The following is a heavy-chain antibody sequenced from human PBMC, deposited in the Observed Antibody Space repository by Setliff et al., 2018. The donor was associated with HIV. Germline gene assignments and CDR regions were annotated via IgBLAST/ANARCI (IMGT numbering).Heavy chain of an antibody. Sequence: PGGSLRLSCAASGFTFSTYSFNWVRQPPGKGLEWVSSLDSNNRNIYYRDSVKGRFTISRDNAKNSLYLQMNSLRAEDTAVYYCARDRGGRSSGWYGWGYWGQGTLVTVSS. J-gene: IGHJ4*02. CDR2: LDSNNRNI. CDR1: GFTFSTYS. V-gene: IGHV3-21*01. D-gene: IGHD6-19*01. CDR3: ARDRGGRSSGWYGWGY.